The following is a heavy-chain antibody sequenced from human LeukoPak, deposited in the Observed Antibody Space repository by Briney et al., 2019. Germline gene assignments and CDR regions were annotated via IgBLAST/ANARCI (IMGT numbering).Heavy chain of an antibody. Sequence: GGSLRLSCAASGFTFSSYGMSWVRQAPGKGLEWVSATSGSGSSTYHADSVKGRFTISRDNAKNSLYLQMNSLRAEDTAVYYCARDMAYDILTGDYYYYMDVWGKGTTVTVSS. CDR2: TSGSGSST. CDR3: ARDMAYDILTGDYYYYMDV. V-gene: IGHV3-23*01. CDR1: GFTFSSYG. J-gene: IGHJ6*03. D-gene: IGHD3-9*01.